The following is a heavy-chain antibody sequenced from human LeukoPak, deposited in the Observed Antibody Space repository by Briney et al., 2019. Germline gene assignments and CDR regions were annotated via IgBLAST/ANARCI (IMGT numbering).Heavy chain of an antibody. Sequence: GGSLRLSCAASGFTFSSYSTNWVRQAPGKGLEWVSSISSSSSYIYYADSVKGRFTISRDNAKNSLYLQMNSLRAEDTAVYYCAISPSGWLYDAFDIWGQGTMVTVSS. CDR1: GFTFSSYS. CDR2: ISSSSSYI. CDR3: AISPSGWLYDAFDI. V-gene: IGHV3-21*01. J-gene: IGHJ3*02. D-gene: IGHD3-22*01.